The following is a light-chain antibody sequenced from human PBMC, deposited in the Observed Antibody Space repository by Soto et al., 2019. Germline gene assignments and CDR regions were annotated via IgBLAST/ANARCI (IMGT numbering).Light chain of an antibody. CDR2: DAS. V-gene: IGKV1-5*01. CDR3: QQSYSTPLT. J-gene: IGKJ1*01. Sequence: DIQMTQSPSTVSASVGDGVTITCRASQSISTWLAWYQQKPGKAPNLLIYDASTLESGGPSGFSGSGSGTEFTLTISSLQPDDSATYYCQQSYSTPLTFGQGTKVEIK. CDR1: QSISTW.